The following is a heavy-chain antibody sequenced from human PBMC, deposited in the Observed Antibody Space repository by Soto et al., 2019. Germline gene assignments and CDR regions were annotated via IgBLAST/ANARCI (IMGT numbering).Heavy chain of an antibody. J-gene: IGHJ6*02. CDR3: GVSIAAAGNGGMDV. CDR1: RFTFSGSA. CDR2: IRSKANSYAT. Sequence: EVQLVESGGGLVQPGGSLKLSCAASRFTFSGSAMHWVRQASGKGLEWVGRIRSKANSYATAYAASVKGRFTISRDDSKNTAYLQMNSLKTEDTAVYYCGVSIAAAGNGGMDVWGQGTTVTVSS. V-gene: IGHV3-73*02. D-gene: IGHD6-13*01.